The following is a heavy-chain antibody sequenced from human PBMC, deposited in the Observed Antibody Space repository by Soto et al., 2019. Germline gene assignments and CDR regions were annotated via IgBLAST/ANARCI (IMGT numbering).Heavy chain of an antibody. CDR1: GYTFTSYG. D-gene: IGHD6-6*01. J-gene: IGHJ6*02. CDR2: ISAYNGNT. Sequence: ASVKVSCKASGYTFTSYGISWVRQAPGQGLEWMGWISAYNGNTNYAQKLQGRVTMTTDTSTSTAYMELRSLRSDDTAVYYCARDYSSPSGVYYYGMDVWGQGTTVTVSS. V-gene: IGHV1-18*01. CDR3: ARDYSSPSGVYYYGMDV.